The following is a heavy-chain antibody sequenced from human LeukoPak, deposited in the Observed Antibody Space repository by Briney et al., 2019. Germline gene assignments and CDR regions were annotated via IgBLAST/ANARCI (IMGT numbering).Heavy chain of an antibody. J-gene: IGHJ4*02. Sequence: ASVHDSCQSCLYTFTGYYMHWVRQAAGQGRAWMGWIHPNSCNTNYAQKFQGRVTMNRETSIRTVSMTLSGPTSDDTPGYYCLRRGWLLGFFDYWGRGALVTVSS. CDR1: LYTFTGYY. D-gene: IGHD3-22*01. CDR3: LRRGWLLGFFDY. V-gene: IGHV1-2*02. CDR2: IHPNSCNT.